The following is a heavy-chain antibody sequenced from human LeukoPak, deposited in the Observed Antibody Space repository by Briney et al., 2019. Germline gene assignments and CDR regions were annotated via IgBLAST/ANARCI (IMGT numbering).Heavy chain of an antibody. CDR2: INPNSGGT. J-gene: IGHJ6*03. Sequence: ASVKVSCKASGYTFTGYYMHWVRQAPGQGLEWMGWINPNSGGTNYAQKFQGRVTMTRDTSISTAYMELSRLRSDDTAVYYCARLRFLEWLGYMDVWGKGTTVTVPS. CDR1: GYTFTGYY. V-gene: IGHV1-2*02. D-gene: IGHD3-3*01. CDR3: ARLRFLEWLGYMDV.